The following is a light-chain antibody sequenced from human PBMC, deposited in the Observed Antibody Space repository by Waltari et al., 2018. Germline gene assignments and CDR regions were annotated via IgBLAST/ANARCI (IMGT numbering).Light chain of an antibody. V-gene: IGKV3-20*01. CDR1: QSISKY. Sequence: IVLTQSPDTLYFSPGESATLACRASQSISKYLAWYQQKPGQAPRLLIYHASSRSTGIPDRFSGSGFGTDFSLTISRLEPEDFAVYYCQHYVSLPATFGQGTKLEIK. J-gene: IGKJ1*01. CDR3: QHYVSLPAT. CDR2: HAS.